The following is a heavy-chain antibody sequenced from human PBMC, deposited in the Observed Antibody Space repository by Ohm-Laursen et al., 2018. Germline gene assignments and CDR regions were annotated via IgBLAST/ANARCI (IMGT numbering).Heavy chain of an antibody. D-gene: IGHD2-2*01. CDR2: ISSGGINM. V-gene: IGHV3-48*03. Sequence: SLRLSCAASGFTFSNYEMNWVRQAPGKGLEWVSYISSGGINMYYADSVRGRFTISRDNARKSLFLQMNSLRAEDTAVYYCARDDCSSTSCPDLDYWGQGTLVSVSS. J-gene: IGHJ4*02. CDR3: ARDDCSSTSCPDLDY. CDR1: GFTFSNYE.